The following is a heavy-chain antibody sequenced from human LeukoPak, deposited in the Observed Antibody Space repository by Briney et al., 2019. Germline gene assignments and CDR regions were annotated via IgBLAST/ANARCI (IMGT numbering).Heavy chain of an antibody. D-gene: IGHD1-14*01. Sequence: GGSLRLSCAASGFTYSSYAMHWVRQAPGKGLEWVAVISYDGSNKYYADSVKGRFTISRDNSKNTLYLQMNSLRAEDTAVYYCARHRIMTPPDYWGQGTLVTVSS. CDR3: ARHRIMTPPDY. V-gene: IGHV3-30-3*01. CDR2: ISYDGSNK. J-gene: IGHJ4*02. CDR1: GFTYSSYA.